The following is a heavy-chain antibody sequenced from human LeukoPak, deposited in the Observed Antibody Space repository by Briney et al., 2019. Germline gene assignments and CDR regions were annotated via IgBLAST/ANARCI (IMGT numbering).Heavy chain of an antibody. CDR2: ISYDGSNK. J-gene: IGHJ3*02. Sequence: GRSLRLSCAASGFTFSSYAMHWVRQAPGKGLEWVAVISYDGSNKYYADSVKGRFTISRDNSKNTLYLQMNSLRAEDTAVYYCARDEQGSGWFGAFDICGQGTMVTVSS. CDR1: GFTFSSYA. V-gene: IGHV3-30*04. CDR3: ARDEQGSGWFGAFDI. D-gene: IGHD6-19*01.